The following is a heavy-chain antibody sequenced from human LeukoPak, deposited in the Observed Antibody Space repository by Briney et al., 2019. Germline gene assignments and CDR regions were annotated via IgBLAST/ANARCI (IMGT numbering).Heavy chain of an antibody. CDR3: ARGYMVVAATPLFDY. V-gene: IGHV4-39*07. J-gene: IGHJ4*02. Sequence: PSETLSLTCTVSSGSISSSSYYWGWIRQPPGKGLEWIGSFYYSGSTYYNPSLKSRITISEDTSKNQFSLKLSSVTAADTAVYYCARGYMVVAATPLFDYWGQGTLVTVSS. D-gene: IGHD2-15*01. CDR2: FYYSGST. CDR1: SGSISSSSYY.